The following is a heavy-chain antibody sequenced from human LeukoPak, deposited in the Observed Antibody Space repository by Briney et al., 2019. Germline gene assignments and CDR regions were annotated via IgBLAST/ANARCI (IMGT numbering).Heavy chain of an antibody. CDR1: RGTFSSYA. CDR2: INPNSGGT. J-gene: IGHJ3*02. CDR3: ARGSTDCSGGSCWDAFDI. D-gene: IGHD2-15*01. V-gene: IGHV1-2*02. Sequence: ASVKVSCKASRGTFSSYAISRVRQAPGQGLEWMGWINPNSGGTNYAQKFQGRVTMTRDTSISTAYMELSRLRSDDTAVYYCARGSTDCSGGSCWDAFDIWGQGTMVTVSS.